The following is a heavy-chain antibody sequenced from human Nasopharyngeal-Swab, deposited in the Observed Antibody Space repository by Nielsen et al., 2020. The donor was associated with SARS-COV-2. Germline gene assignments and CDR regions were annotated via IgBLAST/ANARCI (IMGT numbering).Heavy chain of an antibody. CDR2: IYHSGAT. D-gene: IGHD3-9*01. J-gene: IGHJ4*02. V-gene: IGHV4-31*03. CDR3: ARVGPLSGYYHDN. CDR1: GGSITSGGYY. Sequence: SETLSLTCTVSGGSITSGGYYWSWVRQHPEKGLEWIGYIYHSGATYDNPSLKGRVTISVDTSQNQFSLKLSSVTAADTAVYYCARVGPLSGYYHDNWGQGTLVTVSS.